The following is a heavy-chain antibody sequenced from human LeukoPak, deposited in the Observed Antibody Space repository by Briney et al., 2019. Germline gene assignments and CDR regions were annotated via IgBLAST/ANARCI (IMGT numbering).Heavy chain of an antibody. CDR1: GFTFSSYS. D-gene: IGHD6-19*01. J-gene: IGHJ4*02. V-gene: IGHV3-21*01. Sequence: PGGSLRLSCAASGFTFSSYSMNWVRQAPGKGLEWVSSISSSSSYIYYADSVKGRFTISRDNAKNSLYLQMNSLRAEDTAVYYCARDKYSSGWYGDYWGQGTLVTVSS. CDR3: ARDKYSSGWYGDY. CDR2: ISSSSSYI.